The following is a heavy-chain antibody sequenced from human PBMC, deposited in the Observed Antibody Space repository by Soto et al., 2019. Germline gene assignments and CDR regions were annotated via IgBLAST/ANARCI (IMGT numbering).Heavy chain of an antibody. V-gene: IGHV3-33*01. CDR1: GFTFSSYG. Sequence: GGSLRLSCAASGFTFSSYGMHWVRQAPGKGLEWVAVIWYDGSNKYYADSVKGRFTISRDNSKNTLYLQMNSLRAEDTAVYYCAREYLRDTAPYTPFDYWGQGTLVTVSS. CDR3: AREYLRDTAPYTPFDY. CDR2: IWYDGSNK. D-gene: IGHD5-18*01. J-gene: IGHJ4*02.